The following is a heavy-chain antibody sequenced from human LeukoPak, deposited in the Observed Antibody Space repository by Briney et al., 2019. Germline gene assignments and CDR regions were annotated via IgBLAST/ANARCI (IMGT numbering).Heavy chain of an antibody. V-gene: IGHV5-51*01. Sequence: GASLKISCKGSGYRFTSYWIGWVRQMPGKGLGWMGSIYPGDSDTRYSPSFQGQVTISADKSISTAYLQWSSLKASDTAMYYCASRTRGYSGYDTSPYYYYGMDVWGQGTTVTVSS. J-gene: IGHJ6*02. CDR2: IYPGDSDT. D-gene: IGHD5-12*01. CDR1: GYRFTSYW. CDR3: ASRTRGYSGYDTSPYYYYGMDV.